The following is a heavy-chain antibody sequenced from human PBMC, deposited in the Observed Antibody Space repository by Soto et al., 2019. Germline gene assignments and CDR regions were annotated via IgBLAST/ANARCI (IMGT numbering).Heavy chain of an antibody. CDR3: ATQGFYRMGV. Sequence: QVQLQESGPGLVQPSGTLSLTCAVSGDSITGDNWWSWVRQPPGKGLEWIGEIHHSGATNYNPSLKSRVTISVDKSKNQFSVKLNSVTAADTAMFYCATQGFYRMGVWGRGTTVTVS. CDR2: IHHSGAT. CDR1: GDSITGDNW. J-gene: IGHJ6*02. V-gene: IGHV4-4*02.